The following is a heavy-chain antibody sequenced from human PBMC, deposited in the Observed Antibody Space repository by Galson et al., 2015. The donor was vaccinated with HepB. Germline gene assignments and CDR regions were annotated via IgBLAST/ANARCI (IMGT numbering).Heavy chain of an antibody. D-gene: IGHD3-3*01. V-gene: IGHV3-48*02. CDR3: ARASGDDFWSGYPSFDY. Sequence: SLRLSCAASGFTFSSYSMNWVRQAPGKGLEWVSYISSSSSTIYYADSVKGRFTISRDNAENSLYLQMNSLRDEDTAVYYCARASGDDFWSGYPSFDYWGQGTLVTVSS. CDR1: GFTFSSYS. J-gene: IGHJ4*02. CDR2: ISSSSSTI.